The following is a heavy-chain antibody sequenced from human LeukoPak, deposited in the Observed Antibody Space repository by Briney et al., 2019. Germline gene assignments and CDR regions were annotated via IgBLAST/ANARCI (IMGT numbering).Heavy chain of an antibody. CDR2: INTNTGNP. CDR3: ARDRAGITMVRGVAQGSKLAYYYYYGMDV. Sequence: ASVKVSCKASGYTFTSCAVNWVRQAPGQGLEWMGWINTNTGNPTYAQGFTGRFVFSLDTSVSTAYLQICSLKAEDTAVYYCARDRAGITMVRGVAQGSKLAYYYYYGMDVWGQGTTVTVSS. CDR1: GYTFTSCA. J-gene: IGHJ6*02. D-gene: IGHD3-10*01. V-gene: IGHV7-4-1*01.